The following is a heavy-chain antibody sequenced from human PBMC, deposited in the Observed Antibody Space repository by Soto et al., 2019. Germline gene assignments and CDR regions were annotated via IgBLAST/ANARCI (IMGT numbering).Heavy chain of an antibody. CDR3: ARLFIIASTGTFGLFDI. J-gene: IGHJ3*02. CDR2: INHSGSN. D-gene: IGHD6-13*01. Sequence: PSETLSLTCAVYGGSFSGYYWSWIRQPPGKGLEWIGEINHSGSNTYNPSLMSRVTISVDTSKNQFSLRLTSVTAADTAVYYCARLFIIASTGTFGLFDIWGQGTMVTVS. CDR1: GGSFSGYY. V-gene: IGHV4-34*01.